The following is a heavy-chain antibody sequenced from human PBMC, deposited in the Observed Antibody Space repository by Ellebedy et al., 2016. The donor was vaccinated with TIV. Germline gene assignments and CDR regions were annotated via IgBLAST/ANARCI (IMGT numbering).Heavy chain of an antibody. J-gene: IGHJ6*02. D-gene: IGHD3-3*01. V-gene: IGHV3-21*01. CDR2: ISRSSGYR. Sequence: GESLKISCAASGFTFSSYSMNWVRQAPGKGLEWVASISRSSGYRYYADSVKGRFTISRDNAKNSLYLQMNSLRAEDTAVYYCARVYGDNRMDVWGQGTTVTVSS. CDR3: ARVYGDNRMDV. CDR1: GFTFSSYS.